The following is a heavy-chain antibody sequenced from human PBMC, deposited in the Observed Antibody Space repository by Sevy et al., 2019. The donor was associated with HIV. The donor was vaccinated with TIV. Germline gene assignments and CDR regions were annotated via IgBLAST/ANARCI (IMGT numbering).Heavy chain of an antibody. V-gene: IGHV3-30-3*01. J-gene: IGHJ6*02. CDR1: GFALSNYYA. CDR3: ARPRANYVDHYFFYAMDV. D-gene: IGHD4-17*01. Sequence: GGSLRLSCAASGFALSNYYAMHWVRQAPGKGLEWVALISYDGSDKYYADSVKGRFTISRDNFKNTLYLQMNSLTTEDTDVYYCARPRANYVDHYFFYAMDVWGQGTTVTVSS. CDR2: ISYDGSDK.